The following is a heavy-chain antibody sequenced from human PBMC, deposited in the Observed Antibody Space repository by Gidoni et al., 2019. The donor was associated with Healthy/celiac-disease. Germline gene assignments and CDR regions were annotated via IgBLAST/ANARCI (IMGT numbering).Heavy chain of an antibody. CDR3: ARDRGDNIVVVPADHFDP. D-gene: IGHD2-2*01. CDR1: GGSISSGDYS. Sequence: QVQLQESGPGLVKPSQTLSLTCTVSGGSISSGDYSWSWIRQPPGKGLEWIGYIYYSGSTYYNPSPKSRVTISVDTSKNQFSLKLSSVTAADTAVYYCARDRGDNIVVVPADHFDPWGQGTLVTVSS. V-gene: IGHV4-30-4*01. J-gene: IGHJ5*02. CDR2: IYYSGST.